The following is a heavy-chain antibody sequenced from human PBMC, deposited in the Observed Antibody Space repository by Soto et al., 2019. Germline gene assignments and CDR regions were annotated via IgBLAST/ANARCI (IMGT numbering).Heavy chain of an antibody. CDR3: ARDIVVVKAAIRVIKSGMDV. CDR2: ISSSISYM. V-gene: IGHV3-21*01. J-gene: IGHJ6*02. Sequence: XESLSLYFAASGFTFSSYSMNWVRQAPGKGLEWVSSISSSISYMYYADSVKGRFTISRDNAKNSLYLQMNSLRAEDTAVYYCARDIVVVKAAIRVIKSGMDVWGQGTTVTVSS. D-gene: IGHD2-2*01. CDR1: GFTFSSYS.